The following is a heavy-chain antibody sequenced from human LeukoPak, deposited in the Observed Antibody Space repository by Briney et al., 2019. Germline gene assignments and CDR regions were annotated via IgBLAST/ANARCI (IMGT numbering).Heavy chain of an antibody. CDR3: ARLPSSTIHYYDSSGYFGWFDP. J-gene: IGHJ5*02. CDR1: GGSISSYY. D-gene: IGHD3-22*01. CDR2: IYYSGST. Sequence: SQTLSLTCTVSGGSISSYYWSWIRQPPGKGLEWIGYIYYSGSTNYNPSLKSRVTISVDTSKNQFSLKLSSVTAADTAVYYCARLPSSTIHYYDSSGYFGWFDPWGQGTLVTVSS. V-gene: IGHV4-59*08.